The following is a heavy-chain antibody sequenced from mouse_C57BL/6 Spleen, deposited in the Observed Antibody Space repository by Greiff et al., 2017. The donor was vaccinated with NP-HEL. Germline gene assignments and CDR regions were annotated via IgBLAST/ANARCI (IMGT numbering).Heavy chain of an antibody. J-gene: IGHJ3*01. CDR2: IYPGDGDT. V-gene: IGHV1-82*01. D-gene: IGHD2-4*01. CDR1: GYAFSSSW. Sequence: QVQLQQSGPELVKPGASVKISCKASGYAFSSSWMNWVKQRPGKGLEWIGRIYPGDGDTNYNGKFKGKATLTADKSSSTAYMQLSSLTSEDSAVYFCARVYDYGGGLGFAYWGQGTLVTVSA. CDR3: ARVYDYGGGLGFAY.